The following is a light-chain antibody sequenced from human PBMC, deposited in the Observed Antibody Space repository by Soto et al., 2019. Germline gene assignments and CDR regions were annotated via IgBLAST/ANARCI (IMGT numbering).Light chain of an antibody. Sequence: DIQMTQSPSSLSASVGDRVTITCQASQDITHYLNWYHQKPGEAPKLLIYDASKLETGVPSRFSGSGSGTDFTFTISSLQPEDIATYYCQQYDSLPRTFGPGTKVDVK. CDR1: QDITHY. CDR2: DAS. J-gene: IGKJ3*01. CDR3: QQYDSLPRT. V-gene: IGKV1-33*01.